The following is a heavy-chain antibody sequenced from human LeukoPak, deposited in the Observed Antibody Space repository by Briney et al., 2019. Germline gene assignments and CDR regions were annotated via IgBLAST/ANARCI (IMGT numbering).Heavy chain of an antibody. J-gene: IGHJ4*02. D-gene: IGHD1-7*01. V-gene: IGHV4-34*01. Sequence: PSETLSLTCAVYGGSFSGYYWSWIRQPPGKGLEWIGEINRSGSTNYNPSLKSRVTISVDTSKNQFSLKLSSVTAADTAVYYCARHAPNWNYGYWGQGTLVTVSP. CDR3: ARHAPNWNYGY. CDR2: INRSGST. CDR1: GGSFSGYY.